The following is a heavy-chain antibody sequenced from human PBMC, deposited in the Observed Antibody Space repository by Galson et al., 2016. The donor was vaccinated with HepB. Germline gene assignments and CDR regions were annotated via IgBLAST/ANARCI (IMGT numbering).Heavy chain of an antibody. D-gene: IGHD6-13*01. CDR3: ARVREQQLLDAFDI. CDR1: GFTFTSYN. CDR2: ISSGSSYI. Sequence: SLRLSCATSGFTFTSYNMNWVRQAPGKGLEWVSSISSGSSYIYYADSVKGRFTISRDNVKKSLYLQMNSLRPEGTAVYYCARVREQQLLDAFDIWGQGTMFTVAS. J-gene: IGHJ3*02. V-gene: IGHV3-21*01.